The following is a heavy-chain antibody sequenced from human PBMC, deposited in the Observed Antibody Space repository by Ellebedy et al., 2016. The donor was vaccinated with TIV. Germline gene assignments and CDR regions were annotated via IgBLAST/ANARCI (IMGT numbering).Heavy chain of an antibody. D-gene: IGHD2-15*01. CDR3: TTELCSSGCFPGIY. CDR1: GFIFSNAW. J-gene: IGHJ4*02. V-gene: IGHV3-15*07. CDR2: IQTTTGCGAT. Sequence: GESLKISCAASGFIFSNAWVNWVRQAPGKGLEWVGRIQTTTGCGATDYAAPVKGRFIISRDDSKNTLYLQMNSLKTEDTAVYYCTTELCSSGCFPGIYWGQGTLVTVSS.